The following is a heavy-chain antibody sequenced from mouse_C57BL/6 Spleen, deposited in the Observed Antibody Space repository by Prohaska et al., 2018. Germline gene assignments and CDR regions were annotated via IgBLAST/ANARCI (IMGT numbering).Heavy chain of an antibody. CDR2: INPDSSTI. Sequence: EVKLLQSGGGLVLPGGSLKLSCVASGIDFSRYWMSWVRRAPGKGLEWIGEINPDSSTINYAPSLKDKFIISRDNAKNTLYLQMSKVRSEDTALYYCARPDDLYGWYFDVWGTGTTVTVSS. D-gene: IGHD1-1*01. V-gene: IGHV4-1*01. CDR3: ARPDDLYGWYFDV. J-gene: IGHJ1*03. CDR1: GIDFSRYW.